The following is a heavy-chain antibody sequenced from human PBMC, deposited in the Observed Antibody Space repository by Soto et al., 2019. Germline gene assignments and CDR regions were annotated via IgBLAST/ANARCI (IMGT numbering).Heavy chain of an antibody. Sequence: ASVKVSCKASGYTFTSYYMHWVRQAPGQGLEWMGIINPSGGSTSYAQKFQGRVTMTRDTSTSTVYMELSSLRSEDTAVYYCAGSIAAAGPYYYYYGMDVWGQGTTVTVSS. CDR3: AGSIAAAGPYYYYYGMDV. CDR1: GYTFTSYY. D-gene: IGHD6-13*01. J-gene: IGHJ6*02. CDR2: INPSGGST. V-gene: IGHV1-46*01.